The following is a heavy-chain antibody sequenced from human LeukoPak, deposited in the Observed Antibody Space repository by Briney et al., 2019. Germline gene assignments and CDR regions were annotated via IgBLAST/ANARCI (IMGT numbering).Heavy chain of an antibody. V-gene: IGHV2-5*02. CDR2: IYWDDDK. CDR3: AHRSYKYYYDSSGYYLSDGVVWFDP. Sequence: SGPTLVNPTQTLTLTCTFSGLSLSTSGVGVGWIRQPPGKALEWLALIYWDDDKRYSPSLKSRLTITKDTSKNQVVLTMTNMDPVDTATYYCAHRSYKYYYDSSGYYLSDGVVWFDPWGQGTLVTVSS. D-gene: IGHD3-22*01. J-gene: IGHJ5*02. CDR1: GLSLSTSGVG.